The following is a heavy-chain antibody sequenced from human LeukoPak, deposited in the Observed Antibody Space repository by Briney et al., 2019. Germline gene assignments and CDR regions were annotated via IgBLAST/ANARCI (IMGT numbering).Heavy chain of an antibody. D-gene: IGHD6-13*01. Sequence: GGSLRLSCAASGFSFSDHAMNWVRQAPGKGLEWVANIKNDGSEKYYVDSVKGRFTISRDNAKNSLYLQMNSLRAEDTAVYYCARVGTAEGTLEDYWGQGTLVTVSS. CDR2: IKNDGSEK. CDR3: ARVGTAEGTLEDY. J-gene: IGHJ4*02. V-gene: IGHV3-7*01. CDR1: GFSFSDHA.